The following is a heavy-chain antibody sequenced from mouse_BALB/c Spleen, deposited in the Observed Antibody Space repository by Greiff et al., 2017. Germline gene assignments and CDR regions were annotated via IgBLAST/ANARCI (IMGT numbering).Heavy chain of an antibody. D-gene: IGHD2-3*01. CDR1: GFSLTSYG. Sequence: VQLVESGPGLVAPSQSLSITCTVSGFSLTSYGVHWVRQPPGKGLEWLGVIWAGGSTNYNSALMSRLSISKDNSKSQVFLKMNSLQTDDTAMYYCARDNDGYYVGYAMDYWGQGTSVTVSS. CDR3: ARDNDGYYVGYAMDY. J-gene: IGHJ4*01. CDR2: IWAGGST. V-gene: IGHV2-9*02.